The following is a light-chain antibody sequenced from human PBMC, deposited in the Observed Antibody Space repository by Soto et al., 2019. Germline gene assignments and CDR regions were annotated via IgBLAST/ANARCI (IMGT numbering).Light chain of an antibody. J-gene: IGKJ4*01. V-gene: IGKV3-20*01. CDR1: ESVSSTY. CDR3: QQYGSSPPDT. CDR2: GAS. Sequence: EIVLTQSPGTLSLSQGDRATLSCRASESVSSTYLAWYQQKPGQAPRLLIYGASSRPSGIPDRFSGSGSGTDFTLTISRLEPEDCAVYYWQQYGSSPPDTFGGGTKVESK.